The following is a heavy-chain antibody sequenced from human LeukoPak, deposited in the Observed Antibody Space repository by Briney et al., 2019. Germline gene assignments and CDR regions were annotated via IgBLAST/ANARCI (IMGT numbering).Heavy chain of an antibody. Sequence: GRSLRLSCAASGFTFSSYAMHWVRQAPGKGLEWVAVISYDGSNKYYADSVKGGFTISRDNSKNTLYLQMNSLRAEDTAAYYCARGGYDSSGYYYGVDYWGQGTLVTVSS. J-gene: IGHJ4*02. CDR2: ISYDGSNK. D-gene: IGHD3-22*01. V-gene: IGHV3-30*04. CDR1: GFTFSSYA. CDR3: ARGGYDSSGYYYGVDY.